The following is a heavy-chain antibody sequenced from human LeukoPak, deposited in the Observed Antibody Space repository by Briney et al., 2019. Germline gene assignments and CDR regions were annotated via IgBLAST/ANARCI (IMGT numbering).Heavy chain of an antibody. CDR3: ARDGYCGGDCYDAFDI. J-gene: IGHJ3*02. D-gene: IGHD2-21*01. CDR1: GFTFSSYS. CDR2: ISSSSSYI. V-gene: IGHV3-21*01. Sequence: PGGSLRLSCAASGFTFSSYSMNWVRQAPGKGLEWVSSISSSSSYIYYADSGKGRFTISRNNAKNSLYLQMDSLRAEDTAVYYCARDGYCGGDCYDAFDIWGQGTMVTVSS.